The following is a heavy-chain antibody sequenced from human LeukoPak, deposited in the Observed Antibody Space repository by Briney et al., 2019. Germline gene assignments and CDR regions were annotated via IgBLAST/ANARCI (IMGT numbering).Heavy chain of an antibody. CDR2: IIWNSGTT. CDR1: GFTFDDYA. Sequence: GRCLRLSCAASGFTFDDYAMHWVRQAPRKGLGWVSGIIWNSGTTGYADSVKGRFTISRDNAKNSLYLQMNSLRAEDTALYYCAKGYYYDSSGYYYAGEFFDYWGQGTLVTVSS. CDR3: AKGYYYDSSGYYYAGEFFDY. J-gene: IGHJ4*02. V-gene: IGHV3-9*01. D-gene: IGHD3-22*01.